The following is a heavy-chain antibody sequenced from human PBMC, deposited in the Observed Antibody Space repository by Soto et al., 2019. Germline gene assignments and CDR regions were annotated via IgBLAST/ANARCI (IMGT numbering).Heavy chain of an antibody. V-gene: IGHV3-30*18. D-gene: IGHD2-15*01. J-gene: IGHJ6*02. CDR1: GFVFRDFG. CDR2: ITYDGTYA. CDR3: AKARGANNWANYYGLDV. Sequence: QVQLVESGGGVVQSGKSLRLSCVASGFVFRDFGMHWVRQAPGQGLEWVALITYDGTYAHYPSVVQGRFTISRDDDRDTVSLPMDSLRPEDSGIYYCAKARGANNWANYYGLDVWGQGTTVTVSS.